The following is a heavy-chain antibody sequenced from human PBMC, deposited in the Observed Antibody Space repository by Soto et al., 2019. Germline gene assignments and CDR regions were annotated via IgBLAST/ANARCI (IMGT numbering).Heavy chain of an antibody. CDR3: ARHQSSSWSNAFDI. Sequence: QLQLQESGPGLVKPSETLSLTCTVSGGSISSSSYYWGWIRQPPGKGLEWIGSIYYSGSTYYNPSLKSRVTISVDTSKNQFSLKLSSVTAADTAVFYCARHQSSSWSNAFDIWGQGTMVTVSS. V-gene: IGHV4-39*01. CDR1: GGSISSSSYY. CDR2: IYYSGST. D-gene: IGHD6-13*01. J-gene: IGHJ3*02.